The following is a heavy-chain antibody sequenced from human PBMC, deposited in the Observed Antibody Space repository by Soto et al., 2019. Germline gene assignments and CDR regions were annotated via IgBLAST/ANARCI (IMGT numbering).Heavy chain of an antibody. D-gene: IGHD3-9*01. CDR1: GYSFTSYW. V-gene: IGHV5-51*01. J-gene: IGHJ5*02. CDR3: ARTEYYDILTGYYISGSYFDP. CDR2: IYPGDSDT. Sequence: GESLKISCKGSGYSFTSYWIGWVRQMPGKGLEWMGIIYPGDSDTRYSPSFQGQVTISADKSISTAYLQWSSLKASDTAMYYCARTEYYDILTGYYISGSYFDPWGQGTLVTVSS.